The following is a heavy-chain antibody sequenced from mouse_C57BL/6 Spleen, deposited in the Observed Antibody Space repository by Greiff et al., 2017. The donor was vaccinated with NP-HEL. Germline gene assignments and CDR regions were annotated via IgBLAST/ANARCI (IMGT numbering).Heavy chain of an antibody. CDR3: ARSLDYYGSSTFAY. V-gene: IGHV5-17*01. D-gene: IGHD1-1*01. CDR1: GFTFSDYG. Sequence: DVQLVESGGGLVKPGGSLKLSCAASGFTFSDYGMHWVRQAPEKGLEWVAYISSGSSTIYYADTVKGRFTISRDNAKNTLFLQMTSLRSEDTAMYYCARSLDYYGSSTFAYWGQGTLITVSA. CDR2: ISSGSSTI. J-gene: IGHJ3*01.